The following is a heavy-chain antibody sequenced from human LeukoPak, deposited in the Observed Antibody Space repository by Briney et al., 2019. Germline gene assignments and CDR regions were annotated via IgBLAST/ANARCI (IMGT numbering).Heavy chain of an antibody. D-gene: IGHD1-26*01. CDR2: ISSSSSYI. Sequence: PGGSLRLSCAASGFTFSSYSMNWVRQAPGKGLEWVSSISSSSSYIYYADSVKGRFTISRDNAKNSLYLQMNSLRAEDTAVYYCARDHQYGGSYQEDAFDIWGQGAMVTVSS. CDR3: ARDHQYGGSYQEDAFDI. V-gene: IGHV3-21*01. CDR1: GFTFSSYS. J-gene: IGHJ3*02.